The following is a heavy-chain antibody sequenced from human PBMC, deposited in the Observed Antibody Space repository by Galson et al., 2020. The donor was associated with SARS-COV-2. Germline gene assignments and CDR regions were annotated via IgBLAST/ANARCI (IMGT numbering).Heavy chain of an antibody. CDR1: GFTLNSYA. V-gene: IGHV3-30*04. Sequence: TGGSLRLSCTGSGFTLNSYAMHWIRQAPGKGLEWVAVISDDGRNRYYADSVRGRFTLSRDNSQNTLSLQMDSLRREDTAVYYCARDFWTGDHTGIAAYWGQGTLVPGSS. CDR2: ISDDGRNR. J-gene: IGHJ4*02. D-gene: IGHD3-3*01. CDR3: ARDFWTGDHTGIAAY.